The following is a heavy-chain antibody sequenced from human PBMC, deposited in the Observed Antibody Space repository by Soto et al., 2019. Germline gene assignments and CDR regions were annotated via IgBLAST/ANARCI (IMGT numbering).Heavy chain of an antibody. J-gene: IGHJ4*02. CDR1: GDTFSSYA. CDR3: ARDRLGTAMAGDY. D-gene: IGHD5-18*01. Sequence: QGQLVQSGAEVKKPGSSLTVSCKASGDTFSSYAISWVRQAPGQGLEWKGGIIPIFGTANYAQKFQGRVTITADESPSTAYMELSSLRSEDTAVYYCARDRLGTAMAGDYWGQGTLVTVSS. CDR2: IIPIFGTA. V-gene: IGHV1-69*01.